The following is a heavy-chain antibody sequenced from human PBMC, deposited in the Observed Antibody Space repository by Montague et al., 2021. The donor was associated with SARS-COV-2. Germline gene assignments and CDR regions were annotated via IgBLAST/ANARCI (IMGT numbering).Heavy chain of an antibody. V-gene: IGHV4-4*01. D-gene: IGHD3/OR15-3a*01. CDR1: DVSLSTSTW. J-gene: IGHJ4*02. CDR2: IYLSGFT. Sequence: PESLSLTCVVSDVSLSTSTWWSWVRQSPGKGLEWVGEIYLSGFTQYNPSVKSRVSISLDDSRSQFSLRLTSVTAADTAVYFCARGGLGNRGFDYWGQGTLVTVSS. CDR3: ARGGLGNRGFDY.